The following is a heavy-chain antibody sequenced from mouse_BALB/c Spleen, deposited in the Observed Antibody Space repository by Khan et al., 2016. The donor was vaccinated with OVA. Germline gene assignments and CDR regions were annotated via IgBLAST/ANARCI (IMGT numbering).Heavy chain of an antibody. V-gene: IGHV5-9*03. Sequence: EVELVESGGGLVKPGGSLKLSCAASGFTFSSFTMSWVRQTPEKRLEWVASISSGGDNNYYPDSVKGRFTISRDNAKNNLYLQMSSLRSEDTALYYCARSNYGPFAYWGQGTLVTVSA. CDR1: GFTFSSFT. CDR2: ISSGGDNN. J-gene: IGHJ3*01. CDR3: ARSNYGPFAY. D-gene: IGHD1-1*02.